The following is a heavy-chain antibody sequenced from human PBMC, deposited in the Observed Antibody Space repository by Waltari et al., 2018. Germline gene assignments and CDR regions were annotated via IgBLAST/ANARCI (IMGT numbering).Heavy chain of an antibody. CDR1: GFTVGNNY. J-gene: IGHJ5*02. D-gene: IGHD5-12*01. CDR3: ARDPPGMATIGS. Sequence: EAQLVESGGGLIHPGGSLRLSCAVSGFTVGNNYMSWVRQAPGKGREWFSVIYGGGSTNYADSVRGRFTISRDNSKNTLFLEMNSLTAEDTAVYYCARDPPGMATIGSWGQGTLVTVSS. CDR2: IYGGGST. V-gene: IGHV3-53*01.